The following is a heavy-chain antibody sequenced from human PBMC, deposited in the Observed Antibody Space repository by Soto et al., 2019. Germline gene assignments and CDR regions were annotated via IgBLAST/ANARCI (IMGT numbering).Heavy chain of an antibody. Sequence: QVQLVESGGGVVQPGRSLRLSCAASGFTFSSYGMHWVRQAPGKGLEWVAVISYDGSNKYYADSVKGRFTISRDNSKNTLYLQMNSLRAEDTAVYYCAKDQVTLNYYFDYWGQGTLVTVSS. CDR1: GFTFSSYG. D-gene: IGHD1-20*01. V-gene: IGHV3-30*18. CDR2: ISYDGSNK. CDR3: AKDQVTLNYYFDY. J-gene: IGHJ4*02.